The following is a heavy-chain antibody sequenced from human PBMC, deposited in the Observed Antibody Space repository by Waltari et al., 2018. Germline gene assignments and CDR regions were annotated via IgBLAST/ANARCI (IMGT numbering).Heavy chain of an antibody. J-gene: IGHJ5*02. D-gene: IGHD1-26*01. CDR3: ARAGRGNNWFDP. CDR2: IYYSGST. V-gene: IGHV4-59*01. CDR1: GGSISSYY. Sequence: QVQLQESGPGLVKPSETLSLTCTVSGGSISSYYWSWIRQPPGKGMEWIGYIYYSGSTNYNPSLKSRVTISVDTSKNQFSLKLSSVTAADTAVYYCARAGRGNNWFDPWGQGTLVTVSS.